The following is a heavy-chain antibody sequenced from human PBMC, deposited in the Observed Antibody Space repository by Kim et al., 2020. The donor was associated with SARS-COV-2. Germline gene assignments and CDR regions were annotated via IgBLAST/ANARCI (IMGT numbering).Heavy chain of an antibody. Sequence: DSGKGRIPISRENSKNTLYLQMNSLRAEDTAVYYCAKDRGYYGSGSYYHYWGQGTLVTVSS. J-gene: IGHJ4*02. V-gene: IGHV3-23*01. CDR3: AKDRGYYGSGSYYHY. D-gene: IGHD3-10*01.